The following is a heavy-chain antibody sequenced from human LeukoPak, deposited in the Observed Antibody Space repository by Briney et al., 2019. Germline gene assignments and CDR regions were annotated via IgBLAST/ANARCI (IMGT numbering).Heavy chain of an antibody. CDR2: INPNSGGT. Sequence: ASVKVSCKASGYTFTGYYMHWVRQAPGQGLEWMGWINPNSGGTNYAQKFQGRVTMTRDTSISTAYMELSSLRSGDTAIYYCARGKKYIASDVYWFDPWGQGTLVTVSS. V-gene: IGHV1-2*02. CDR1: GYTFTGYY. J-gene: IGHJ5*02. CDR3: ARGKKYIASDVYWFDP. D-gene: IGHD3-16*01.